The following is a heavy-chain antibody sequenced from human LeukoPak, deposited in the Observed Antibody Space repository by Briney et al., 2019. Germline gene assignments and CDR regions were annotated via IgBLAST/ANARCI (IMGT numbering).Heavy chain of an antibody. V-gene: IGHV4-38-2*02. D-gene: IGHD1-26*01. CDR1: GYSISSGYY. J-gene: IGHJ4*02. CDR3: ARIGGEWELLHDY. CDR2: IYHSGST. Sequence: PSETLSLTCTVSGYSISSGYYWGWIRQPPGKGLEWIGSIYHSGSTYYNPSLKSRVTISVDTSKNQFSLKLSSVTAADTAVYYCARIGGEWELLHDYWGQGTLVTVSS.